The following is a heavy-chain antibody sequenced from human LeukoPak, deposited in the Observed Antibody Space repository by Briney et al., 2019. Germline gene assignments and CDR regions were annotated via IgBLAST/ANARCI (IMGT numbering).Heavy chain of an antibody. V-gene: IGHV3-33*01. CDR2: IWYDGSNK. Sequence: GGSLRLSCAASGFTFSSYGMHWVRQAPGKGLEWVAVIWYDGSNKYYADSVKGRFTISRDNSKNTLYLQMNSLRAEDTAVYYCARGYYDSSGYYYGTDYWGQGTLVTVSS. CDR3: ARGYYDSSGYYYGTDY. CDR1: GFTFSSYG. D-gene: IGHD3-22*01. J-gene: IGHJ4*02.